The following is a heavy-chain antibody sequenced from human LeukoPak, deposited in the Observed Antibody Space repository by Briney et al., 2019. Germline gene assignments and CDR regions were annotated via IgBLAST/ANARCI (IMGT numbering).Heavy chain of an antibody. D-gene: IGHD3-16*01. J-gene: IGHJ6*03. CDR1: GGSVTDYY. CDR3: ARETSQKGAHYMDV. V-gene: IGHV4-59*02. Sequence: SETLSLTCPVSGGSVTDYYWSWIRQSPGKGLEWIGYIYYTGSTNYNSSLKSRVTISVDTSKNQFSLKLSSVTAADTAVYYCARETSQKGAHYMDVWGKGTTVTISS. CDR2: IYYTGST.